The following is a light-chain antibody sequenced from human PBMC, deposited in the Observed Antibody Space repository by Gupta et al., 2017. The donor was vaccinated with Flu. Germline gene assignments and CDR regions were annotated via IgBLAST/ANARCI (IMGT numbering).Light chain of an antibody. CDR1: TFSKQY. V-gene: IGLV3-25*03. CDR3: QSADSTATYII. CDR2: KDT. J-gene: IGLJ2*01. Sequence: GDTFSKQYTYWYQQKPGQAPVLVIKKDTERPSGIPERFSGSSSGTTVTLTISGVQAEDEADYHCQSADSTATYIIFGGGTKLTVL.